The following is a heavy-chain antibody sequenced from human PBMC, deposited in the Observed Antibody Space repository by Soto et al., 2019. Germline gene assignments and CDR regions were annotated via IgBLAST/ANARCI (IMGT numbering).Heavy chain of an antibody. CDR1: GGTFSSYA. V-gene: IGHV1-69*13. CDR2: IIPIFGTA. D-gene: IGHD6-6*01. J-gene: IGHJ6*02. CDR3: ASSLGEGVAARRYYYYGMDV. Sequence: SVKVSCKASGGTFSSYAISWVRQAPGQGLEWMGGIIPIFGTANYAQKFQGRVTITADESTSTAYMELSSLRSEDTAVYYCASSLGEGVAARRYYYYGMDVWGQGTTVTVSS.